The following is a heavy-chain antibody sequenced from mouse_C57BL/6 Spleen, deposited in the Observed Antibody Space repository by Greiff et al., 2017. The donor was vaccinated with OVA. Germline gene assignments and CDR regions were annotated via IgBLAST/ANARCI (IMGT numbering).Heavy chain of an antibody. CDR1: GFTFSDYY. D-gene: IGHD4-1*01. V-gene: IGHV5-16*01. CDR3: ARDWDDYWYFDV. CDR2: INYDGSST. J-gene: IGHJ1*03. Sequence: EVQVVESEGGLVQPGRSLKLSCTASGFTFSDYYMAWVRQVPETGLEWVANINYDGSSTYYLDSLKSRFIISRDNAKNILDLQMSSLKSEDTATYYCARDWDDYWYFDVWGTGTTVTVSS.